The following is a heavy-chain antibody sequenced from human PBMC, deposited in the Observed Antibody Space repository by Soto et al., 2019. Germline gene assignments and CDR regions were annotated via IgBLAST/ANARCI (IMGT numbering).Heavy chain of an antibody. Sequence: PGGSLRLSCAASGFTVSSYGMHWVRQAPGKGLEWVAVISYDGSNKYYADSVKGRFTVSRDNSKNTLYLQMTSLRAEDTAVYYCAKARITMIVVVPDYWGQGTLVTVSS. CDR1: GFTVSSYG. CDR3: AKARITMIVVVPDY. CDR2: ISYDGSNK. J-gene: IGHJ4*02. D-gene: IGHD3-22*01. V-gene: IGHV3-30*18.